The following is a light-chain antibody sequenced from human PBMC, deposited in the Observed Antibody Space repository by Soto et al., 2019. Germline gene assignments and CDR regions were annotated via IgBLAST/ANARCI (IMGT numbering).Light chain of an antibody. J-gene: IGKJ1*01. V-gene: IGKV3-20*01. CDR1: RSVNSSH. CDR2: GAS. Sequence: EIVLTQSPGTRSLSPGERATLSCWASRSVNSSHLAWYQQKPGQPPRLLIYGASSRATGIPDRFSGSGSGTDFTLTISRLEPEDFAVYFCQQYDSSPTTFGQGTKVDIK. CDR3: QQYDSSPTT.